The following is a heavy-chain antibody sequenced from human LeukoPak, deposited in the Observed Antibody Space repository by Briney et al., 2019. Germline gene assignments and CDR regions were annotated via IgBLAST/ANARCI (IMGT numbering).Heavy chain of an antibody. D-gene: IGHD3-10*01. CDR1: GGSIRNFY. CDR2: IYYGGST. V-gene: IGHV4-59*08. CDR3: ARHTPSDSGSYPLDY. J-gene: IGHJ4*02. Sequence: SENLSLTCTVSGGSIRNFYWSWVRQPPGKGLEWIAYIYYGGSTNYNPSLKSRVTISVDTSKNQFSLKLTSVTAADTAVYYCARHTPSDSGSYPLDYWGQGTLVTVSS.